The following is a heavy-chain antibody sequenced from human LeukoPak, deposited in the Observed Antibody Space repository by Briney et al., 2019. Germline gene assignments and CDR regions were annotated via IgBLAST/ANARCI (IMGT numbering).Heavy chain of an antibody. J-gene: IGHJ5*02. CDR2: VYTSGST. CDR1: GGSISSDNYS. Sequence: SETLSLTCTVSGGSISSDNYSWSWIRQPAGKGLEWIGRVYTSGSTNYNPSLKSRVTISVDTSKNQFSLKLSSVTAADTAVYYCARRRPFMITFGGVIDPWGQGTLVTVSS. V-gene: IGHV4-61*02. D-gene: IGHD3-16*01. CDR3: ARRRPFMITFGGVIDP.